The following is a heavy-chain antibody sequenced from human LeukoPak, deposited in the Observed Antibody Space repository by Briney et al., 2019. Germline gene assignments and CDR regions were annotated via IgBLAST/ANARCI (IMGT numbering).Heavy chain of an antibody. CDR2: INPSGGST. V-gene: IGHV1-46*01. CDR1: GYTFTSYY. CDR3: ARDYYDFWSGYPKTDDAFDI. Sequence: ASVKVSSKASGYTFTSYYMHWVRQAPGQGLEWMGIINPSGGSTSYAQKFQGRVTMTRDTSTSTVYMELSSLRSEDTAVYYCARDYYDFWSGYPKTDDAFDIWGQGTMVTVSS. J-gene: IGHJ3*02. D-gene: IGHD3-3*01.